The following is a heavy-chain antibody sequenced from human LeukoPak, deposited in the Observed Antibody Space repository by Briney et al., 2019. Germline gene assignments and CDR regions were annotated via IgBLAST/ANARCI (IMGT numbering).Heavy chain of an antibody. V-gene: IGHV4-34*01. CDR2: INHSGST. J-gene: IGHJ4*02. Sequence: SETLSLTCAVYGGSFSGYYWSWIRQPPGKGLEWIGEINHSGSTNYNPSLKSRVTISVDTSKNQFSLKLSSVTAADTAVYYCVRGSSSTWFDTGSLDHWGQGTLVTVSS. CDR1: GGSFSGYY. D-gene: IGHD6-13*01. CDR3: VRGSSSTWFDTGSLDH.